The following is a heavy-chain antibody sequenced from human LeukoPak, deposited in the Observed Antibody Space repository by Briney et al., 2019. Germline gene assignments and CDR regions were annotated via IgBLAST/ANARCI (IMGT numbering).Heavy chain of an antibody. D-gene: IGHD6-6*01. CDR3: ASRGRGSSRALSGNWFDP. Sequence: PSETLSLTCAVYGGSFSGYYWSWIRQPPGKGLEWIGEINHSGSTNYNPSLKSRVTISVDTSKNQFSLKLSSVTAADTAVYYCASRGRGSSRALSGNWFDPWGQGTLVTVSS. CDR1: GGSFSGYY. CDR2: INHSGST. J-gene: IGHJ5*02. V-gene: IGHV4-34*01.